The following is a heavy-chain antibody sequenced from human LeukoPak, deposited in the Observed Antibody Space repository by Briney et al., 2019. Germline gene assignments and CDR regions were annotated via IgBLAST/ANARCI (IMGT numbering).Heavy chain of an antibody. CDR3: ARGRVEMATNKLYNWFDP. D-gene: IGHD5-24*01. V-gene: IGHV1-69*05. CDR1: GGTFSSYA. J-gene: IGHJ5*02. CDR2: IIPIFGTA. Sequence: SVKVSCEASGGTFSSYAISWVRQAPGQGLEWMGGIIPIFGTANYAQKFQGRVTITTDESTSTAYMELSSLRSEDTAVYYCARGRVEMATNKLYNWFDPWGQGTLVTVSS.